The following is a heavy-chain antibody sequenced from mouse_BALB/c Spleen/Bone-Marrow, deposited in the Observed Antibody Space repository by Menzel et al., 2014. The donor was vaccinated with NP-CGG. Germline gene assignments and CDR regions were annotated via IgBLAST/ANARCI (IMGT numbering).Heavy chain of an antibody. V-gene: IGHV1S56*01. J-gene: IGHJ4*01. Sequence: QVQLKQSGPALVEPGALVKISCRASGYTFTSYDINWVKQRPGQGLEWLGWIYPGDGSTMYNEKFKGKATLTADKSSSTSYMQLSSLTSEDSAVYFCARERRSRARDYGGQGTSVTVSS. CDR3: ARERRSRARDY. CDR1: GYTFTSYD. CDR2: IYPGDGST.